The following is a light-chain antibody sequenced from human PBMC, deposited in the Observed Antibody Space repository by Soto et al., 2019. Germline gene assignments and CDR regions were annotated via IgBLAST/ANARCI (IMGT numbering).Light chain of an antibody. CDR3: CSYAGISTFYV. CDR1: SSDVGSYNL. CDR2: GVN. V-gene: IGLV2-23*02. Sequence: QSALTQPASVSGSPGQSITISCTGTSSDVGSYNLVSWYQQHPGKAPKLMIYGVNKRPSGVSNRFSGSKSGNTASLTNSGLQAEDEADYYCCSYAGISTFYVFGTGTKLTVL. J-gene: IGLJ1*01.